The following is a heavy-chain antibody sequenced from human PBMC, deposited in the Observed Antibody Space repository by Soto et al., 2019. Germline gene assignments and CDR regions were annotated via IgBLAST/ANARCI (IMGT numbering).Heavy chain of an antibody. CDR3: CSSQPATLCEY. Sequence: QVQLVQSETEVKKPGASVKVSCKASGYTFTNYGISWVRQAPGQGLELMGWINTYNGNTKYPQKFQGRVTMSADTSTSTVYKHLRSLTSDDTAVYNSCSSQPATLCEYWSQANRVTVPP. CDR1: GYTFTNYG. J-gene: IGHJ4*02. CDR2: INTYNGNT. D-gene: IGHD2-15*01. V-gene: IGHV1-18*04.